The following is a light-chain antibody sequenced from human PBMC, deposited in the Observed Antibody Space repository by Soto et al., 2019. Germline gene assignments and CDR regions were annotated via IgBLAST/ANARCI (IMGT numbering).Light chain of an antibody. Sequence: EIVMTQSPDTLSVSPGERATLSCRASQNVGSNVAWYQQRPGQAHRLLIHGTSTRAADIPARFSGSVSGTEFTLTINSLQPEDFVIYYCQQYNNWPPMSTFGQGTKLEMK. V-gene: IGKV3-15*01. J-gene: IGKJ2*01. CDR2: GTS. CDR3: QQYNNWPPMST. CDR1: QNVGSN.